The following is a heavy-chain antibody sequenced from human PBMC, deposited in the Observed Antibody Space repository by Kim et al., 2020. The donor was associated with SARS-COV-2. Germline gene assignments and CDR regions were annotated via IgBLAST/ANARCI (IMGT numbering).Heavy chain of an antibody. Sequence: GGSLRLSCAASEFTFTTYWMSWVRQAPGKGLEWVSIIKKDAYETYYLDSVKGRFTISRDNTKNLVYLQMNSLRAEDTAVYYCARGVAVAPHYYYHYGMDVWGQGTTVTVSS. CDR2: IKKDAYET. D-gene: IGHD6-19*01. CDR3: ARGVAVAPHYYYHYGMDV. CDR1: EFTFTTYW. V-gene: IGHV3-7*03. J-gene: IGHJ6*02.